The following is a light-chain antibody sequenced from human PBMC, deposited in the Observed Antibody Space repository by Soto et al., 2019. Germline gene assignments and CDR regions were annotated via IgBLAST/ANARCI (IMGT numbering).Light chain of an antibody. V-gene: IGKV1-5*03. CDR1: QSISSW. J-gene: IGKJ1*01. CDR2: KAS. Sequence: DIQMTQSPSTLSAFAGDRVTITCRASQSISSWLAWYQQKPGKAPKLLIYKASTLKSGVPSRFSGSASGTEFTLTISSLQPDDFATYYCQPYNSYSEAFGQGTKVDIK. CDR3: QPYNSYSEA.